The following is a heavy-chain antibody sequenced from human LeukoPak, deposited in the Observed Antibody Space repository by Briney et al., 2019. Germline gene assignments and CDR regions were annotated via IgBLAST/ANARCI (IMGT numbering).Heavy chain of an antibody. V-gene: IGHV3-21*01. CDR2: ISSSSSYI. Sequence: KPGGSLRLSCAASGFTFSSYSMNWVRQAPGKGLEWVSSISSSSSYIYYADSVKGRFTISRDNAKNSLYLQMNSLGAEDTAVYYCARGSPLLWFGELLWRFPTLRVDYWGQGTLVTVSS. CDR3: ARGSPLLWFGELLWRFPTLRVDY. J-gene: IGHJ4*02. CDR1: GFTFSSYS. D-gene: IGHD3-10*01.